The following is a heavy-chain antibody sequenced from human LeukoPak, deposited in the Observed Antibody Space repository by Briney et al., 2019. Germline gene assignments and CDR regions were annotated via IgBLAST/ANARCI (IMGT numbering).Heavy chain of an antibody. D-gene: IGHD3-22*01. J-gene: IGHJ4*02. CDR1: GFTFSSYA. CDR3: AKDQLYYYDTSAFYY. CDR2: ISDSGGST. V-gene: IGHV3-23*01. Sequence: GGSLRLSCAASGFTFSSYAMSWVRQAPGKGLEWVSAISDSGGSTYYADSVRGRFTISRDNSKNTLYLQMNSLRAEDTAVYYCAKDQLYYYDTSAFYYWGQGTLVTVSS.